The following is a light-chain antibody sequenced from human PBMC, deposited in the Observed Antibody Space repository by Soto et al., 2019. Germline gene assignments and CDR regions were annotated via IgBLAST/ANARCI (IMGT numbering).Light chain of an antibody. V-gene: IGLV1-40*01. CDR2: GNS. J-gene: IGLJ2*01. Sequence: QSVLTQPPSVSGAPGQRVTISCTGSSSNIGAGFDVHWYQQLPGTAPKLVIYGNSNRPSGVPDRFSGSKSGTSASLAITGLQAEDEADYYCQSYDSSQSYDGSLSNSGVFGGGTKLTVL. CDR1: SSNIGAGFD. CDR3: QSYDSSQSYDGSLSNSGV.